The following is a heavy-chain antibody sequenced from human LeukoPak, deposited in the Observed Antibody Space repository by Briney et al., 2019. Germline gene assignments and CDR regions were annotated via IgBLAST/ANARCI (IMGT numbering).Heavy chain of an antibody. CDR2: ISSSSSYI. D-gene: IGHD5-12*01. CDR1: GFTFSSYS. Sequence: GGSLRLSCAASGFTFSSYSMNWVRQAPGKGLEWVSSISSSSSYIYYADSVKGRFTISRDNAKNSLYLQMNSLRAEDTAVYYCARDWRSVDIVATNHDYWGQGTLVTVSS. V-gene: IGHV3-21*01. CDR3: ARDWRSVDIVATNHDY. J-gene: IGHJ4*02.